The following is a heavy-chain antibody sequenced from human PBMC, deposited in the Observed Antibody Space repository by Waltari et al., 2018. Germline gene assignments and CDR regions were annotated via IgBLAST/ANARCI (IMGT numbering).Heavy chain of an antibody. J-gene: IGHJ4*02. V-gene: IGHV3-74*01. CDR1: GLTFSSYW. D-gene: IGHD2-8*01. CDR3: ATETCTNCHVREVDY. CDR2: IERDGSSK. Sequence: DVQLLESGGGLVQPGGSLRLSCVASGLTFSSYWLYWIRQSQGRGLEGIAHIERDGSSKRYADSVQGRFTISRDNAQRTVYLQMNSLRDEDTAVYYCATETCTNCHVREVDYWGQGTLVTVCS.